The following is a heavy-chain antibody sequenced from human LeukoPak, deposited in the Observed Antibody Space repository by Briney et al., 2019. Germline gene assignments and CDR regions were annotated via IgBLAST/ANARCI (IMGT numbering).Heavy chain of an antibody. V-gene: IGHV4-38-2*01. CDR3: ARLWGPHYWYFDL. CDR2: MYHSGST. J-gene: IGHJ2*01. Sequence: SETLSLTCAVSGYSISSGYYWGWIRQPPGKGLEWIGSMYHSGSTYYNPSLKSRVTISVDTSKNHFSLKLSSVTAADTAVYYCARLWGPHYWYFDLWGRGTLVTVSS. CDR1: GYSISSGYY. D-gene: IGHD7-27*01.